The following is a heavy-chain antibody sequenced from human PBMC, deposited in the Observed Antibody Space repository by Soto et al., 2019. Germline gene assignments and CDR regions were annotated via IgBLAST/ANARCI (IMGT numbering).Heavy chain of an antibody. J-gene: IGHJ4*02. V-gene: IGHV3-23*01. D-gene: IGHD3-16*02. CDR2: ISSSGSST. Sequence: PGGSLRLSCAASGVTFNTYGMSWVRQAPGKGLEWVSGISSSGSSTYYADSVKGRFTISRDNSKNTLYLQMNSLRADDTAVYYCAKDAPRYTELYYFDFWGQGTLVTVYS. CDR3: AKDAPRYTELYYFDF. CDR1: GVTFNTYG.